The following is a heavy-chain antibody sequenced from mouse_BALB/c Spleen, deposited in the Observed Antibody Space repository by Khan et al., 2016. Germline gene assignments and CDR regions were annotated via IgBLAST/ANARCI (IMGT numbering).Heavy chain of an antibody. V-gene: IGHV1-9*01. J-gene: IGHJ1*01. CDR2: ILPGSGST. CDR1: GYTFSSYW. CDR3: ARSDYWYFDV. Sequence: QVQLQQSGAELMKPGASVKISCKATGYTFSSYWIEWVKQRPGHGLEWIGEILPGSGSTNYTEKFKGKATFTADTSSNTAYMQLSSLTSEDSAVYYCARSDYWYFDVWGAGTTVTVSS.